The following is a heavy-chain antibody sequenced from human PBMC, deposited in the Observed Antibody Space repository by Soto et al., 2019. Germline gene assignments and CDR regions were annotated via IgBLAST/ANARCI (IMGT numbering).Heavy chain of an antibody. Sequence: QVQLVQSGAEVKKPGSSVKVSCKASGGTFSSYAISWVRQAPGQGLEWMGGIIPIFGTANYAQKFQSRVTLTADESKTTADIERSSLRSEDTDVYYGAREGGVYDSSGYSYYVGYWGQGTVVTVSS. J-gene: IGHJ4*02. CDR1: GGTFSSYA. CDR3: AREGGVYDSSGYSYYVGY. D-gene: IGHD3-22*01. CDR2: IIPIFGTA. V-gene: IGHV1-69*12.